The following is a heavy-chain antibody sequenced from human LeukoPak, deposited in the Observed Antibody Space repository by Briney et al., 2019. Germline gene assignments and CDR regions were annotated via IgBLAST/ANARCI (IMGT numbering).Heavy chain of an antibody. D-gene: IGHD1-26*01. CDR3: AREVVGATPPAFDI. V-gene: IGHV4-34*01. CDR2: INHSGST. Sequence: SETLSLTCAVSGGSFSGYYWSWIRQPPGKGLEWIGEINHSGSTNYNPSLKSRVTISVDTTKNQFSLKLSSVTAADTAVYYCAREVVGATPPAFDIWGQGTMVTVSS. CDR1: GGSFSGYY. J-gene: IGHJ3*02.